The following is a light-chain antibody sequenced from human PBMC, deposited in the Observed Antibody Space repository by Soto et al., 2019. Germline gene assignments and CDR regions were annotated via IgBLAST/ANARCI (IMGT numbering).Light chain of an antibody. Sequence: EIVLTQSPATLSSFPGDRVTLSCRASQAVNTRLAWYQHKPGQAPRLLIYGASTRASGIPARFSGSGSGTEFTLTISSPQSEDFAVYYCQQYNNWPPITFGQGTRLEIK. J-gene: IGKJ5*01. V-gene: IGKV3-15*01. CDR3: QQYNNWPPIT. CDR1: QAVNTR. CDR2: GAS.